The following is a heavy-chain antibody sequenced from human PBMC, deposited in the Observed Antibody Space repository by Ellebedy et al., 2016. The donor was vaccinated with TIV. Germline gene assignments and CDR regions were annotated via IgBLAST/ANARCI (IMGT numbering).Heavy chain of an antibody. CDR1: GFSFSTYS. Sequence: GESLKISCAASGFSFSTYSMDWVRQAPGKGLGWISYIPGSSSPKNYADSVKGRFTISRDNAKNSLYLQMDSLRDEDTAVNYCARELLCSGNSCPHYFDYWGQGILVTVSS. V-gene: IGHV3-48*02. CDR3: ARELLCSGNSCPHYFDY. D-gene: IGHD2-2*01. CDR2: IPGSSSPK. J-gene: IGHJ4*02.